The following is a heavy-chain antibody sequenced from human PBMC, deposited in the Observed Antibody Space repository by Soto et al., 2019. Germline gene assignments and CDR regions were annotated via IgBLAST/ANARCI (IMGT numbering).Heavy chain of an antibody. Sequence: GGSLRLSCEGSGFTFNAYVMTWVRQAPGKGLEWVSSISGSGNTYYTDSVRGRFTISRDNSKNTLYLQMDSLRAEDTAVYYCARRVEGYFDYWAQGALVTVSS. J-gene: IGHJ4*02. CDR1: GFTFNAYV. V-gene: IGHV3-23*01. CDR3: ARRVEGYFDY. CDR2: ISGSGNT.